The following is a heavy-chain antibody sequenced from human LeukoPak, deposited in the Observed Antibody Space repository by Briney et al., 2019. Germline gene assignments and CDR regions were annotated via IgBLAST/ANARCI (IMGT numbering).Heavy chain of an antibody. Sequence: ASVKVSCKASGYTSTGYYMHWVRQAPGQGLEWMGWINPNSGGTNYAQKFQGRVTMTRDTSISTAYMELSRLRSDDTAVYYCARVGQSYDFWSGYYDFDYWGQGTLVTVSS. J-gene: IGHJ4*02. CDR3: ARVGQSYDFWSGYYDFDY. V-gene: IGHV1-2*02. CDR2: INPNSGGT. CDR1: GYTSTGYY. D-gene: IGHD3-3*01.